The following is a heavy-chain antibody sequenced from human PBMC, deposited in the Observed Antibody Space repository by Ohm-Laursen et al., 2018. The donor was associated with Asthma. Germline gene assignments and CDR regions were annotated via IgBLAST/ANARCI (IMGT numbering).Heavy chain of an antibody. CDR2: ISSSGSTI. V-gene: IGHV3-11*01. Sequence: GSLRLSCAASGFTFSDYYMSWIRQAPGKGLEWVSYISSSGSTIYYADSVKGRFTISRDNAKNSLYLQMNSLRAEDTAVYYCARADYSDYYYYGMDVWGQGTTVTVSS. D-gene: IGHD2-15*01. CDR1: GFTFSDYY. J-gene: IGHJ6*02. CDR3: ARADYSDYYYYGMDV.